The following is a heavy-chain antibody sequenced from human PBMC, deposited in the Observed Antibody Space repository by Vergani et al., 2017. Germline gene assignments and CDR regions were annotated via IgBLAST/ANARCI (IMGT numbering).Heavy chain of an antibody. CDR1: GFTFSSYS. Sequence: EVQLVESGGGLVKPGGSLRLSCAASGFTFSSYSMNWVRQAPGKGLEWVSSISSSSSYIYYADSVKGRFTISRDNAKNSLYLQMNSLRAEDTAVYYCVRYYYDSSGYYYFDYWGQGTLVTVSS. V-gene: IGHV3-21*01. CDR3: VRYYYDSSGYYYFDY. J-gene: IGHJ4*02. D-gene: IGHD3-22*01. CDR2: ISSSSSYI.